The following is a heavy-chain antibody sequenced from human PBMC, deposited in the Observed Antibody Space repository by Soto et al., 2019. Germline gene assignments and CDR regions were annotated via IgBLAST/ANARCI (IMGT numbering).Heavy chain of an antibody. J-gene: IGHJ4*02. V-gene: IGHV4-34*09. Sequence: SETLSLTCAVYGGSFSGYYWSWIRQPPGKGLEWIGEIKHSGSTNYNPSLKSRVTISVDTSKNQFSLKLSSVTAADTAVYFCATEPLTWDQGTLLTVFS. CDR2: IKHSGST. CDR3: ATEPLT. CDR1: GGSFSGYY.